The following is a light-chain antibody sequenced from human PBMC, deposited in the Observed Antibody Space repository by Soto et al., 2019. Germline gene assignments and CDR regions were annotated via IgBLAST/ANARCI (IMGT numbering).Light chain of an antibody. J-gene: IGKJ1*01. V-gene: IGKV1-39*01. CDR1: QNIGNY. Sequence: DIQMTQSPSSLSASIEDRVTIACRASQNIGNYLNWFQQNPGKAPKLLVYAASTLQSGVPSRFTGSGSGTDFSLTISSLQPEEFATYFCQQSHTSPRTFGPGTRVEI. CDR2: AAS. CDR3: QQSHTSPRT.